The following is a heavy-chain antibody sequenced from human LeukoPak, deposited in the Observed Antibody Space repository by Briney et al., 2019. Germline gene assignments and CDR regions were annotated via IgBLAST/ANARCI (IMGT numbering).Heavy chain of an antibody. CDR1: GFTFSTHG. V-gene: IGHV3-23*01. CDR2: ISGSGGST. J-gene: IGHJ4*02. CDR3: AKVGSGWSIDY. D-gene: IGHD6-19*01. Sequence: GGSLRLSCVVSGFTFSTHGFHWVRQAPGKGLEWVSAISGSGGSTYYADSVKGRFTISRDNSKNTLYLQMNSLRAEDTAVYYCAKVGSGWSIDYWGQGTLVTVSS.